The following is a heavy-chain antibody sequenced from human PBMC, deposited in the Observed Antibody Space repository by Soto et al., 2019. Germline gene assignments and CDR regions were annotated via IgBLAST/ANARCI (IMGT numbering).Heavy chain of an antibody. Sequence: QVQLVQSGAEVKKPGSSVKVSCKASGGTFSSYSINWVRQAPGQGLEWMGEIIPIFGTANYAQKFQGRVTITADESTSTAYMELSSLRSEVTAVYYCARDGGMHSGGIDYWGQGTLVTVSS. CDR1: GGTFSSYS. J-gene: IGHJ4*02. V-gene: IGHV1-69*01. CDR2: IIPIFGTA. D-gene: IGHD1-26*01. CDR3: ARDGGMHSGGIDY.